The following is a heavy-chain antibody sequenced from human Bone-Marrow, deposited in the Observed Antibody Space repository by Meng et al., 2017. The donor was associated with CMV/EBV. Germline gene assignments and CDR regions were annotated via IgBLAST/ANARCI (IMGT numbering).Heavy chain of an antibody. CDR2: IKTDGTTT. J-gene: IGHJ5*01. V-gene: IGHV3-74*01. Sequence: FRIHWMHWVRQAPGKGPVWVSRIKTDGTTTTYADSVKGRFTISRDNARNTLYLQMNSLRAEDTAVYYCARGAEEYCSVDSCDRWFDSWGQGTLVTVSS. CDR3: ARGAEEYCSVDSCDRWFDS. CDR1: FRIHW. D-gene: IGHD2-15*01.